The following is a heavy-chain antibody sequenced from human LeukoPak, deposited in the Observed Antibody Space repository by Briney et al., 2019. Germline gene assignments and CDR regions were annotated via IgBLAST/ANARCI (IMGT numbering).Heavy chain of an antibody. CDR2: ISSSGSTI. CDR1: GFTFSSYS. D-gene: IGHD5-24*01. J-gene: IGHJ4*02. CDR3: ASRWRWLQY. V-gene: IGHV3-48*04. Sequence: PGGSLRLSCAASGFTFSSYSMNWVRQAPGKGLEWVIYISSSGSTIYYADSVKGRFTISRDNAKNSLYLQMNSLRADDTAVYYCASRWRWLQYWGQGTLVTVSS.